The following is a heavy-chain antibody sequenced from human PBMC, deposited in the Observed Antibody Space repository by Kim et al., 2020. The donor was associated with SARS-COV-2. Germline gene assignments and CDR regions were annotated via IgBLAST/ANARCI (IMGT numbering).Heavy chain of an antibody. V-gene: IGHV3-33*01. Sequence: GGSLRLSCAASGFTFSSYGMHGVRQAPGKGLERVAVIWYDGSNKYYADSVKGRFTISRDNSKNTLYLQMNSMRAEDTAVYYCAGGLDSYVSWRYYSPPVCGIEVWGQRTTVTVSS. D-gene: IGHD3-10*01. J-gene: IGHJ6*02. CDR3: AGGLDSYVSWRYYSPPVCGIEV. CDR1: GFTFSSYG. CDR2: IWYDGSNK.